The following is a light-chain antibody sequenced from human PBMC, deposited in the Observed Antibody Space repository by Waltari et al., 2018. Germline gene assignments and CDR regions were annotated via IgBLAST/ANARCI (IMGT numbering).Light chain of an antibody. CDR2: GAS. V-gene: IGKV3-20*01. Sequence: DIVLTQSPGTLSLSPGERATLSCRASQSVTSSYLAWYQQRPAQAPRLRIYGASSRATGIPDRFSGSGSGTDFTLTISKLEPEDCAVYYCQQYGSSPLTFGGGTKVEIK. CDR3: QQYGSSPLT. CDR1: QSVTSSY. J-gene: IGKJ4*01.